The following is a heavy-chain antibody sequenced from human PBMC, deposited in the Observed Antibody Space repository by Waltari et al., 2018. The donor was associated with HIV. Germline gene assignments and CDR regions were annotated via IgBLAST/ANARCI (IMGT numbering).Heavy chain of an antibody. CDR1: AYPFTNYD. D-gene: IGHD3-3*01. J-gene: IGHJ5*02. CDR3: STSRPGAMFGDA. V-gene: IGHV1-8*02. CDR2: MNPSTGNA. Sequence: QGPLVQSGAEVKQSGASVRISCQASAYPFTNYDINWLRQATGQGLDWMGWMNPSTGNAGFAHNFQGRVVMTRDIPINTAYMELSGLTSHDAAVYYCSTSRPGAMFGDAWGQGTLVTVSS.